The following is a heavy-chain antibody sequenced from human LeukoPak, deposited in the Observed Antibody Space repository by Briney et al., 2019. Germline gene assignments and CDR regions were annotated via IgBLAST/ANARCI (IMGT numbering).Heavy chain of an antibody. V-gene: IGHV3-23*01. Sequence: PGGSLRLSCAASGFTFTDYSMSSVRQAPGKGLEWVSGLGRRGENRYYATSVRGRFSISRDNSKDRVYLQMNSMRAEDTAIYYCVKDRPCETCMPMDAWGQGTTVTVSS. D-gene: IGHD2-2*01. CDR3: VKDRPCETCMPMDA. CDR2: LGRRGENR. CDR1: GFTFTDYS. J-gene: IGHJ6*02.